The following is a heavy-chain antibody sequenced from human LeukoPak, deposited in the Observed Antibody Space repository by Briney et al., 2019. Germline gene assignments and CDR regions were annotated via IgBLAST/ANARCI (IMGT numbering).Heavy chain of an antibody. CDR3: ARVRWPLIQASYYYYMDV. CDR2: IYNSGST. CDR1: GRPISCYY. D-gene: IGHD5-18*01. J-gene: IGHJ6*03. Sequence: SETVSLTCTLSGRPISCYYWIWIRQPPGKGLDWIGYIYNSGSTNYNPSLKSRVTITVDTSKNQFPLKLTSVTAADTAVYFCARVRWPLIQASYYYYMDVWGQGTTVTVSS. V-gene: IGHV4-59*12.